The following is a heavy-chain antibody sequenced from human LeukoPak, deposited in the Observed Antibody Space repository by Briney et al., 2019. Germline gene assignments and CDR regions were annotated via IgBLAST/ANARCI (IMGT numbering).Heavy chain of an antibody. CDR1: GFTFSNAG. Sequence: GGSLRLSCTASGFTFSNAGMNWVRQAPGKGLEWVSSISSSSSYIYYADSVKGRFTISRDNAKNSLYLQMNSLRAEDTAVYYCARDTITMVRGITGMGYWGQGTLVTVSS. D-gene: IGHD3-10*01. CDR2: ISSSSSYI. V-gene: IGHV3-21*01. J-gene: IGHJ4*02. CDR3: ARDTITMVRGITGMGY.